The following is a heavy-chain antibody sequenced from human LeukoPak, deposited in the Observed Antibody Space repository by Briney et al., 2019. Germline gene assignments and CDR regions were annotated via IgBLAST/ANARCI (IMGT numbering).Heavy chain of an antibody. CDR1: GGTFSSYA. CDR2: IIPILGIA. CDR3: ARAPRYGDFNWFDP. D-gene: IGHD4-17*01. Sequence: SVKVSCKASGGTFSSYAISWVRQAPGQGLEWMGRIIPILGIANYAQKFQGRVTITADKSTSTAYMELSSLRSEDTAVYYCARAPRYGDFNWFDPWGQGTLVTVSS. V-gene: IGHV1-69*04. J-gene: IGHJ5*02.